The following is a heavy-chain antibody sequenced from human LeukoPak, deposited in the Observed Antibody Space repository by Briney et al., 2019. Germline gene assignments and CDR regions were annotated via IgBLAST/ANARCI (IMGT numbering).Heavy chain of an antibody. D-gene: IGHD3-10*02. Sequence: GGALRLSCAASGFTFSSYEMNWVRQAPGKGLEWVSYISSSCSSIYFSDSVKGRFTISRNNSKNSLYLQMNSLRAEDTAVYYCAELGITMIGGVWGKGTTVTISS. CDR3: AELGITMIGGV. J-gene: IGHJ6*04. V-gene: IGHV3-48*03. CDR1: GFTFSSYE. CDR2: ISSSCSSI.